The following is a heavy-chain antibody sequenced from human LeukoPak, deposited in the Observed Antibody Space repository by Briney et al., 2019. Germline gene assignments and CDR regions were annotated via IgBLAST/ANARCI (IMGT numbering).Heavy chain of an antibody. D-gene: IGHD6-19*01. Sequence: SETLSLTCAVYGGSFSGYYWSWIRQPPGKGLEWIGEINHSGSTNYNPSLKSRVTISVDTSKNQFSLKLSSVTAADTAVYYCANIAVAGTIDYWGQGTLVTVPS. CDR1: GGSFSGYY. CDR3: ANIAVAGTIDY. J-gene: IGHJ4*02. CDR2: INHSGST. V-gene: IGHV4-34*01.